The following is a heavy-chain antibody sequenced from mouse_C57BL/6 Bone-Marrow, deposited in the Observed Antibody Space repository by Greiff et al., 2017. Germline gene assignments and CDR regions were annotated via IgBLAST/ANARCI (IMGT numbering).Heavy chain of an antibody. CDR3: SRNDWVLDY. V-gene: IGHV1-85*01. CDR1: GYTFTSYD. J-gene: IGHJ2*01. D-gene: IGHD4-1*01. CDR2: IYPRDGST. Sequence: QVQLKESGPELVKPGASVKLSCKASGYTFTSYDINWVKQRPGQGLEWIGCIYPRDGSTKDNEKFKGKATLTVDISSSTAYMELHSLTSEDSAVYFCSRNDWVLDYWGQGTTLTVSS.